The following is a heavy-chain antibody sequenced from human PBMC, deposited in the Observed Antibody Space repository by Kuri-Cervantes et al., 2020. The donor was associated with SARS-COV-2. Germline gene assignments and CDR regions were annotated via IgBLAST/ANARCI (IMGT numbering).Heavy chain of an antibody. Sequence: GSLRLSCTVSGGSISSYFWSWIRQAPGKGLEWIGCMYFNGRTNYNPSLKRRVSMSVDTSKSQFSLNLAPMSAADTAVYYCAKGARGDMDAFDIWGLGTMVTVSS. CDR3: AKGARGDMDAFDI. CDR1: GGSISSYF. D-gene: IGHD2-15*01. J-gene: IGHJ3*02. CDR2: MYFNGRT. V-gene: IGHV4-59*01.